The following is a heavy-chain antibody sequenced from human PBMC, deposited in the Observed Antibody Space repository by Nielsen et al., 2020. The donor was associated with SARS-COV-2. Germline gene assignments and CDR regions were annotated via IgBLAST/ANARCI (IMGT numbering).Heavy chain of an antibody. CDR1: GFTFHDYG. CDR3: AKDHFQD. V-gene: IGHV3-9*01. CDR2: ISWNSGTI. Sequence: SLKISCAASGFTFHDYGMHWVRQAPGKGLEWVSGISWNSGTIVYADSVKGRFTISRDNAKNSLYLQMNSLRIEDTALYYCAKDHFQDWGQGTLVTVSS. J-gene: IGHJ1*01.